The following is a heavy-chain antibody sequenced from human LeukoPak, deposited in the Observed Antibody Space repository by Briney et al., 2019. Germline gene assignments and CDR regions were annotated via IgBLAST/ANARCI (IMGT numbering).Heavy chain of an antibody. J-gene: IGHJ4*02. V-gene: IGHV3-21*01. Sequence: GGSLRLSCAASGFTFSSYSMNWVRQAPGKGLEWVSSISSSSSYIYYADSVKGRFTISRDNAKNSLYLQMNSLRAEDTAVYYCARDIGYCSSTSCYGVDYWGQGTLVTVSS. CDR2: ISSSSSYI. CDR1: GFTFSSYS. D-gene: IGHD2-2*01. CDR3: ARDIGYCSSTSCYGVDY.